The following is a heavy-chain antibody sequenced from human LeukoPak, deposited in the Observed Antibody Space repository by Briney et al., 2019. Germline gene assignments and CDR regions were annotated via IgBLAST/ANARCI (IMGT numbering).Heavy chain of an antibody. CDR3: ARGRGYCSSTSCYTDY. V-gene: IGHV4-59*01. J-gene: IGHJ4*02. CDR2: ISNSGIT. Sequence: SSETLSLTCTVSGGSISTYYWNWIRQPPGKGLEWIGYISNSGITTYNPFLKSRVTISVDSSKSQFSLKLNSVTAADTAVYYCARGRGYCSSTSCYTDYRGQGTLVTVSS. CDR1: GGSISTYY. D-gene: IGHD2-2*01.